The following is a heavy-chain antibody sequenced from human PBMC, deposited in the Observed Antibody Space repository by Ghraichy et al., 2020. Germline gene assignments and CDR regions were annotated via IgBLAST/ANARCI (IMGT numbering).Heavy chain of an antibody. Sequence: SETLSLTCTVSGCSISSGGYYWSWIRQHPGKGLEWIGYIYYSGSTYYNPSLKSRVTISVDTSENQFSLKLSSVTAADTAIYYCARDGCSGGSCSSYYYYYMDVWGKGTTVTVSS. V-gene: IGHV4-31*03. D-gene: IGHD2-15*01. J-gene: IGHJ6*03. CDR2: IYYSGST. CDR3: ARDGCSGGSCSSYYYYYMDV. CDR1: GCSISSGGYY.